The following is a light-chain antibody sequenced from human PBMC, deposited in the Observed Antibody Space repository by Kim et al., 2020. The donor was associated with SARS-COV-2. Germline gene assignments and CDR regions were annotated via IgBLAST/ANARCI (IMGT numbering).Light chain of an antibody. CDR1: QKIDSQ. CDR3: QQSFTTPWT. Sequence: SASVGDRVTIPCRASQKIDSQLNWYQQKPGMAPKVLIFAASTLQTGVPSRFSGSESGSDFSLTINSLQPEDFATYYCQQSFTTPWTFGQGTKLEI. V-gene: IGKV1-39*01. J-gene: IGKJ2*02. CDR2: AAS.